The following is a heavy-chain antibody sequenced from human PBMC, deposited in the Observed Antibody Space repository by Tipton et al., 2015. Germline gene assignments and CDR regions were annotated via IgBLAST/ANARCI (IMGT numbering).Heavy chain of an antibody. D-gene: IGHD3-22*01. CDR1: GFTFSDYF. CDR2: ISSYSGTTI. Sequence: SLRLSCAASGFTFSDYFLSWIRQAPGKGLEWVSYISSYSGTTIYYADSVKGRFTISRDNAKNSLYLQMNSLRDEDTAIYYCARSRDYYDTSVSLAYWGQGTLVTVSS. J-gene: IGHJ4*02. V-gene: IGHV3-11*04. CDR3: ARSRDYYDTSVSLAY.